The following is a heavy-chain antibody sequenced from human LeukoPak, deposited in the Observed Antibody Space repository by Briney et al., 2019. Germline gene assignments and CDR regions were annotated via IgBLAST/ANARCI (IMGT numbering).Heavy chain of an antibody. CDR2: IYHSGTT. CDR3: ARDSRGYSSSSYFDL. J-gene: IGHJ2*01. Sequence: PSETLSLTCAVSGISFSNSHWWTWVRQPPGQGLEWIGEIYHSGTTNYNPSLKSRVTISLDKSKNQFSLRLSSVTAADTAVYYCARDSRGYSSSSYFDLWGRGTLVTVSS. CDR1: GISFSNSHW. V-gene: IGHV4-4*02. D-gene: IGHD6-6*01.